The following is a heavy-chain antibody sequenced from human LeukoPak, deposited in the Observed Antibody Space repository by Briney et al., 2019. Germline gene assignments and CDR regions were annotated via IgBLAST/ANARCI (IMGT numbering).Heavy chain of an antibody. V-gene: IGHV1-69*04. J-gene: IGHJ5*02. Sequence: SVKVSCKASGGTFSSYAISWVRQAPGQGLEWMGRITPILGIANYAQKFQGRVTITADKSTSTAYMELSSLRSEDTAVYYCAREERDIVVVVAATGLYNWFDPWGQGTLVTVSS. CDR1: GGTFSSYA. D-gene: IGHD2-15*01. CDR2: ITPILGIA. CDR3: AREERDIVVVVAATGLYNWFDP.